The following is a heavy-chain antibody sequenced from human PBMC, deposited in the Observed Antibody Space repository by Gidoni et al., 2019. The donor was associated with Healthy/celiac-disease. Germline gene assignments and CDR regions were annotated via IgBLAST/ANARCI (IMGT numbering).Heavy chain of an antibody. J-gene: IGHJ4*02. D-gene: IGHD4-17*01. Sequence: EVQLVESGGVVVQPGGSLRLSCAAAGFTFDDYTMHWVRQAPGKGLEWVSLISWDGGSTYYADSVKGRFAISRDNSKNSLYLQMNSLRTEDTALYYCAKGGEYGDYEIDYWGQGTLVTVSS. CDR3: AKGGEYGDYEIDY. CDR2: ISWDGGST. CDR1: GFTFDDYT. V-gene: IGHV3-43*01.